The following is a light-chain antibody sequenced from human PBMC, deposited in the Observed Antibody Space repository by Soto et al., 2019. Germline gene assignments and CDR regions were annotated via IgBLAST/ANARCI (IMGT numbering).Light chain of an antibody. CDR2: GAP. J-gene: IGKJ1*01. CDR3: QQYNNWWT. V-gene: IGKV3-15*01. CDR1: QSVSNN. Sequence: EIVMTQSPATLSVSPGERATLSCRASQSVSNNLAWYQKKPGQAPRLLIYGAPTRATGIPARFSGSGSGTEFNLTISSLPSEDIAFYYCQQYNNWWTFGQGTRVDIK.